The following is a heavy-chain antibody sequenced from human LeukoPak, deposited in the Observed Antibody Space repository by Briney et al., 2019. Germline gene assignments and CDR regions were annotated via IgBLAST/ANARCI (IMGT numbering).Heavy chain of an antibody. V-gene: IGHV3-23*01. CDR2: ISGSGGST. D-gene: IGHD2-21*02. Sequence: GGSLRLSCVASGSTFSSYAMSWVRQAPGKGLEWVSAISGSGGSTYYADSVKGRFTISRDNSKNTLYLQMNRLRAEDTAVYYCAKYQDVVVTAISLDYWGQGTLVTVSS. CDR1: GSTFSSYA. CDR3: AKYQDVVVTAISLDY. J-gene: IGHJ4*02.